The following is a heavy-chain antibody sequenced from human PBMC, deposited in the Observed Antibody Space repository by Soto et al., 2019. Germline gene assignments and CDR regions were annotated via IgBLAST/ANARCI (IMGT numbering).Heavy chain of an antibody. Sequence: GGSLRLSCAASGFTFSSYEMKWVRQAPGKGLEWVSYISSSGSTIYYADSVKGRFTISRDNAKNSLYLQMNSLRAEDTAVYYCARGIAVAGTVFYYYYGMDVWGQGTTVTVSS. D-gene: IGHD6-19*01. J-gene: IGHJ6*02. V-gene: IGHV3-48*03. CDR2: ISSSGSTI. CDR1: GFTFSSYE. CDR3: ARGIAVAGTVFYYYYGMDV.